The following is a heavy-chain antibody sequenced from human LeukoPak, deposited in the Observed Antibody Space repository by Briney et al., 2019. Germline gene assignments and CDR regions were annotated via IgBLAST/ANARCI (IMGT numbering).Heavy chain of an antibody. CDR3: ARGPYIVVVPAANSWFDP. V-gene: IGHV4-61*02. D-gene: IGHD2-2*01. CDR2: IYTSGST. CDR1: GSSISSGYY. Sequence: KPSATLSLTCAVAGSSISSGYYWSWIRQPAGKGREWIGRIYTSGSTNSTPSLKSRVTISVDTSKNQFSLKLSSVTAADTAVYYCARGPYIVVVPAANSWFDPWGQGTLVTVSS. J-gene: IGHJ5*02.